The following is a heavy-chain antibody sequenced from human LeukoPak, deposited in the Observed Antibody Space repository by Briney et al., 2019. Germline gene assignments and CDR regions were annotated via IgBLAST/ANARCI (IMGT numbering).Heavy chain of an antibody. V-gene: IGHV4-61*01. CDR1: GGSVSGVSYY. J-gene: IGHJ5*02. Sequence: SETLSLTCTVSGGSVSGVSYYWSWIRQPPGKGLEWIGYIYYSGTTKYNPSLKSRVTMSIDTSNNQFSLKLSSVTAADTAVYYCARGTPLYSSDWYVNWFDPWGQGTLVTVSS. CDR3: ARGTPLYSSDWYVNWFDP. D-gene: IGHD6-19*01. CDR2: IYYSGTT.